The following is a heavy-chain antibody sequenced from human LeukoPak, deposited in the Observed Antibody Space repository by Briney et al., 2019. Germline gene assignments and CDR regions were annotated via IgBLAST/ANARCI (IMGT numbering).Heavy chain of an antibody. Sequence: QPGGSLRLSCAASGFTFSSYEMNWVRQAPGKGLEWVSYISSSGSTIYYADSVKGRFTISRDNAKNSLYLQMNSLRAEDTAVYYCARAARGLVRGVWFDYWGQGTLVTVSS. CDR1: GFTFSSYE. J-gene: IGHJ4*02. V-gene: IGHV3-48*03. CDR2: ISSSGSTI. CDR3: ARAARGLVRGVWFDY. D-gene: IGHD3-10*01.